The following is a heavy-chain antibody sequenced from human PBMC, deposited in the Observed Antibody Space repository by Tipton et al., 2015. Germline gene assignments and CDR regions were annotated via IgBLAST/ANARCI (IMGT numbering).Heavy chain of an antibody. D-gene: IGHD6-25*01. Sequence: TLSLTCTVSGGSISSGSHYWNWVRQAAGKGLEWIGRDYTTGNTDYNPSLKSRVSISIDPSKNQFSLRRYSVTAADTAVYYCARDASGYYYGMDVWGQGTTVTVSS. J-gene: IGHJ6*02. CDR2: DYTTGNT. CDR3: ARDASGYYYGMDV. V-gene: IGHV4-61*02. CDR1: GGSISSGSHY.